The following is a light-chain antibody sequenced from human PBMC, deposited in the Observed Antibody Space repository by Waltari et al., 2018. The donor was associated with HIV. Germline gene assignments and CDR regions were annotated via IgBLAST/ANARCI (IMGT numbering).Light chain of an antibody. CDR3: QQYYTWPYT. V-gene: IGKV3-15*01. CDR1: RDLTTN. Sequence: VMTQSPSTLPVPPGETATLSCRASRDLTTNLAWFQQRPGQSPRLLIYDASTRVTGIPGRFSGSGSGTQFTLTIANFQSEDFAVYYCQQYYTWPYTFGRGAKVEI. CDR2: DAS. J-gene: IGKJ2*01.